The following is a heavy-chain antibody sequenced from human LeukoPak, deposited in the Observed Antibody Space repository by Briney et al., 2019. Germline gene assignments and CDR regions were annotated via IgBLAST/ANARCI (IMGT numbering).Heavy chain of an antibody. V-gene: IGHV3-30*18. CDR1: GLTFSSYG. J-gene: IGHJ4*02. CDR3: AKIPNALRRIMITFGGASPDY. D-gene: IGHD3-16*01. Sequence: GGSLRLSWAASGLTFSSYGMHWVRQAPGKGLEWVAVISYDGSNKYYADSVKGRFTISRDNSKNTLYLQMNSLRAEDTAVYYCAKIPNALRRIMITFGGASPDYWGQRTLVTVSS. CDR2: ISYDGSNK.